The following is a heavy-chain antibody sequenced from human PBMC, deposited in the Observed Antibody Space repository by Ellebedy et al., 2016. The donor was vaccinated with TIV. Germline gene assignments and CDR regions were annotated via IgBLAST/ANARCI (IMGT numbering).Heavy chain of an antibody. D-gene: IGHD4-17*01. CDR3: ARENSYGDYEKGDAFDI. V-gene: IGHV3-7*03. J-gene: IGHJ3*02. CDR1: GFTFSDYW. Sequence: GGSLRLXXVASGFTFSDYWMSWVRQAPGKGLEWVANIKEDGSEKYYVDSVKGRFTISRDNAKHSLYLLMNSLRAEDTAVYYCARENSYGDYEKGDAFDIWGQGTMVTVSS. CDR2: IKEDGSEK.